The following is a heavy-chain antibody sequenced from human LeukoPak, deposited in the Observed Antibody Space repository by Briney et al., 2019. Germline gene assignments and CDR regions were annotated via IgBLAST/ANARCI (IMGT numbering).Heavy chain of an antibody. D-gene: IGHD5-12*01. Sequence: GGSLRLSCAASGFTFSSYSMNWVRQAPGKGLEWVSYISSSSYYIYYADSVKGRFTISRDNSKNTLYLQMNSLRAEDTAVYYCAKEWGYSGYDYYYYMDVWGKGTTVTVSS. CDR2: ISSSSYYI. CDR3: AKEWGYSGYDYYYYMDV. V-gene: IGHV3-21*01. CDR1: GFTFSSYS. J-gene: IGHJ6*03.